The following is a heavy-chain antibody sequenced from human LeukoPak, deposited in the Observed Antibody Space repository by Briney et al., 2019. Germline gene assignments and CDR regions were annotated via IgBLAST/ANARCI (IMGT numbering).Heavy chain of an antibody. D-gene: IGHD3-22*01. CDR2: IYYSGST. J-gene: IGHJ5*02. V-gene: IGHV4-59*08. CDR3: RSQPYESRVNSCFDP. CDR1: GGSISSYH. Sequence: SETLSLTCTVSGGSISSYHWSWIRQPPGKGLEWIGYIYYSGSTNYNPSLKSRVTISVDTSKNQFSLKLSSVTAADTAVYYCRSQPYESRVNSCFDPGGKGTLSTVSS.